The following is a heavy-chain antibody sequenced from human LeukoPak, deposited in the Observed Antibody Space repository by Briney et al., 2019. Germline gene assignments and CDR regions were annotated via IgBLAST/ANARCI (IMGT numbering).Heavy chain of an antibody. CDR3: ARSRQASGLSSS. D-gene: IGHD2-2*01. V-gene: IGHV4-30-2*01. J-gene: IGHJ5*02. CDR1: GYAIISGGFS. Sequence: SETLSLTCTVSGYAIISGGFSWNWIRQPPGKGLEWIGCIYDRGSAHYNPSLKSRFTISVDRPKNQFFLNVTSLTAADTAVYYCARSRQASGLSSSWGQGTLVVVSS. CDR2: IYDRGSA.